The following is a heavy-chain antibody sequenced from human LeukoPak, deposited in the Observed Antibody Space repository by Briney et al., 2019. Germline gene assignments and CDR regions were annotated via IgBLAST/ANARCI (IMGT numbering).Heavy chain of an antibody. V-gene: IGHV3-30-3*01. CDR2: ISYDGSNK. CDR1: GFTFSSYA. J-gene: IGHJ4*02. D-gene: IGHD1-26*01. CDR3: ARDISYSFDY. Sequence: GGSLRLSCAASGFTFSSYAMHWVRQALGKGLEWVAVISYDGSNKYYADSVKGRFTISRDNSKNTLYLQMNSLRAEDTAVYYCARDISYSFDYWGQGTLVTVSS.